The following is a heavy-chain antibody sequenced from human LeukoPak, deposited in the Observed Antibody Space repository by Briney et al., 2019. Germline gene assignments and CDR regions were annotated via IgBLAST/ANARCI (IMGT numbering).Heavy chain of an antibody. CDR1: GYSFTSYW. CDR2: IDPRDSYT. D-gene: IGHD2-2*01. J-gene: IGHJ3*02. V-gene: IGHV5-10-1*01. Sequence: RTGESLKISCKGSGYSFTSYWISWVRHMPGKGLDWMGKIDPRDSYTTYSPSFQGHVTISADKSISTAYLQWSSLKASDTAMYYCARTCSSTSCYHDAFDIWGQGTMVTVSS. CDR3: ARTCSSTSCYHDAFDI.